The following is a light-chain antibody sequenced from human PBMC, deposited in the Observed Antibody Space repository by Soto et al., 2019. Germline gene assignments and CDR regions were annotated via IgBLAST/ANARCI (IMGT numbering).Light chain of an antibody. CDR1: GSDVGGYNY. CDR2: RVI. Sequence: QSALTQPASVSGSFGQSITISCTGTGSDVGGYNYVSWYQQYPGKAPKVMIYRVINRPSGVSDRFSGSKSGNSASLSISGLQPEDEASYFCGSYTSATTWVFGGGTKLTVL. V-gene: IGLV2-14*01. CDR3: GSYTSATTWV. J-gene: IGLJ3*02.